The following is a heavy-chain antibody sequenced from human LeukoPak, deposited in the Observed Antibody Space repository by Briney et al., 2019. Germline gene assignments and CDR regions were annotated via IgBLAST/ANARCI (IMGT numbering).Heavy chain of an antibody. Sequence: SEALSLTCTVSGGSMSSYYWGWIRQPPGRGLEWIGNMYYSGSTNYNPSLKSRVTISVDTSQNQFSLKLTSVTAADTAVYYCARSITRIGSARTWGQGTLVTVSS. V-gene: IGHV4-59*13. J-gene: IGHJ4*02. CDR1: GGSMSSYY. D-gene: IGHD1-20*01. CDR2: MYYSGST. CDR3: ARSITRIGSART.